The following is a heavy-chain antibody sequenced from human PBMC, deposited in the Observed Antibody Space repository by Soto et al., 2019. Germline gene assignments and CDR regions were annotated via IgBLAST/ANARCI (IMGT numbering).Heavy chain of an antibody. V-gene: IGHV6-1*01. Sequence: SQTLSLTCAISGDSVSSSSAAWNWIRQSPSRGLEWLGRTYYRSKWYNDYAVSVKSRITINPDTSKNQFSLQLNSVTPEDTAVYYCARWMLVAAAGTRFDPWGQGTLVTVSS. J-gene: IGHJ5*02. CDR3: ARWMLVAAAGTRFDP. CDR2: TYYRSKWYN. CDR1: GDSVSSSSAA. D-gene: IGHD6-13*01.